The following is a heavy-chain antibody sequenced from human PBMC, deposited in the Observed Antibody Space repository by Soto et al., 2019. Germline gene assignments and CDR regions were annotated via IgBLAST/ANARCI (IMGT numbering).Heavy chain of an antibody. CDR2: IPVGSSNI. D-gene: IGHD3-16*01. CDR3: FRSPEVGVRGAY. Sequence: EVQLVESGGGRVKPGGSLRLSCTGSGFPFSAYNINWVRTAPGKALEWVSSIPVGSSNIYQPNSMKGRFTISRADAKNSEFLHIGSLRDEETALYYCFRSPEVGVRGAYWGKGTLVTVSS. V-gene: IGHV3-21*01. CDR1: GFPFSAYN. J-gene: IGHJ4*02.